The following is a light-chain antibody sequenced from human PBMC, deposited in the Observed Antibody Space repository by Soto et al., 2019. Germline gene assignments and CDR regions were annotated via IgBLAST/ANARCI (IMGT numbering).Light chain of an antibody. CDR3: AAWDDSLNGVV. J-gene: IGLJ2*01. CDR2: SNT. CDR1: SSNIGSHT. V-gene: IGLV1-44*01. Sequence: QSALTQPPSASGIPGQTIAISCSGGSSNIGSHTVNWYQQLPGTAPRLLIYSNTQRPSGVPDRFSGSKSGTSASLAISGLQSEYEGDYYCAAWDDSLNGVVFGGGT.